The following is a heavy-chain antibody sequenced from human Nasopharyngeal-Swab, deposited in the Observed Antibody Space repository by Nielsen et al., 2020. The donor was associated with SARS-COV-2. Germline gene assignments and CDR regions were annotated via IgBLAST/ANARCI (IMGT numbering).Heavy chain of an antibody. CDR3: ATDRRQYYYDSSGYYYWRGFDP. CDR2: INPSGGST. CDR1: GYTFTSYY. D-gene: IGHD3-22*01. V-gene: IGHV1-46*01. Sequence: ASLKVSCKASGYTFTSYYMHWVRHAPGQGLEWMGIINPSGGSTSYAQKFQGSVTMTEDTSTDTAYMELSSLRSEDTAVYYCATDRRQYYYDSSGYYYWRGFDPWGQGTLVTVSS. J-gene: IGHJ5*02.